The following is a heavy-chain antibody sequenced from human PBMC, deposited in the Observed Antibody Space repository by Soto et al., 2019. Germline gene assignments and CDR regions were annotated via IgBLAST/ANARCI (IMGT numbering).Heavy chain of an antibody. CDR3: ARPVYVDTSMGIQCNWFDP. D-gene: IGHD5-18*01. J-gene: IGHJ5*02. Sequence: QLQLQESGPGLVKPSETLSLSCTVSDVPISGTRFYWGWIRQPPGKGLEWIGSVYYSGSTYYNPSLKSRVTISVDASKNQFSLKLTSVTAADTAVYYCARPVYVDTSMGIQCNWFDPWGQGTLVTVSS. CDR2: VYYSGST. V-gene: IGHV4-39*01. CDR1: DVPISGTRFY.